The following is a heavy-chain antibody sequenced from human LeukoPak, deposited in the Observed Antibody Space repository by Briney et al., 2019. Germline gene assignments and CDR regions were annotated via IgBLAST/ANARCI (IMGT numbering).Heavy chain of an antibody. J-gene: IGHJ4*02. Sequence: ASVKVSCKASGYTFTSYYMHWVRQAPGQGLEWMGRINPNSGGTNYAQKFQGRVTMTRDTSISTAYMELTRLRSDDTALYYCQELRERSDYWGQGTLVTVSS. CDR2: INPNSGGT. D-gene: IGHD1-7*01. CDR1: GYTFTSYY. V-gene: IGHV1-2*06. CDR3: QELRERSDY.